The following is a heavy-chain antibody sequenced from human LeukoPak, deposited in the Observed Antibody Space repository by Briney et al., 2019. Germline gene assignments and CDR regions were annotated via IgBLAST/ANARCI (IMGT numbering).Heavy chain of an antibody. CDR1: GGTFSSYA. J-gene: IGHJ5*02. D-gene: IGHD1-14*01. CDR3: ASSKPVGLSVINWFDP. CDR2: IIPIFGTA. V-gene: IGHV1-69*13. Sequence: SVKVSCKASGGTFSSYAISWVRQAPGQGLEWMGGIIPIFGTANYAQKFQGRVTITADESTSTAYMELSSLRSEDTAVYYCASSKPVGLSVINWFDPWGQGTLVTVSS.